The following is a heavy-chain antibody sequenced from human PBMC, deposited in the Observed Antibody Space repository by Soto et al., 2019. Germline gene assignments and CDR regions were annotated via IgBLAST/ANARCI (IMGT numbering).Heavy chain of an antibody. CDR1: GGSISSGDYY. Sequence: SETRSLTCTVCGGSISSGDYYWSWIRQPPGKGLEWIGYIYYSGSTYYNPSLKSRVTISVDTSKNQFSLKLSSVTAADTAVYYCARVLDTAMVLDRNFDYWGQGTLVTVSS. J-gene: IGHJ4*02. V-gene: IGHV4-30-4*01. D-gene: IGHD5-18*01. CDR3: ARVLDTAMVLDRNFDY. CDR2: IYYSGST.